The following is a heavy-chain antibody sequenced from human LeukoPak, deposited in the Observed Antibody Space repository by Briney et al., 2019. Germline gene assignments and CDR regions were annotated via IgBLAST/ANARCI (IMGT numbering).Heavy chain of an antibody. CDR2: ISSSSSTI. J-gene: IGHJ4*02. V-gene: IGHV3-48*02. CDR3: AREFSGWYLYTDY. Sequence: PGGSLRLSCAASGFTFSSHSMNWVRQAPGKGLEWVSYISSSSSTIYYADSVKGRFTISRDNAKNSLYLQMNSLRDEDTAVYYCAREFSGWYLYTDYWGQGTLVTVSS. CDR1: GFTFSSHS. D-gene: IGHD6-19*01.